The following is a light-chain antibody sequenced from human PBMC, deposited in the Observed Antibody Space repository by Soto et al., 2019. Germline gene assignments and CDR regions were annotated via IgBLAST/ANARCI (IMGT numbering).Light chain of an antibody. J-gene: IGKJ5*01. V-gene: IGKV1-27*01. CDR1: QDISNY. CDR2: AAS. CDR3: QRYNIGRLT. Sequence: DIPMTQSPSSLSASVGDRVTMTCRASQDISNYLAWYQQKPGKDPKLLIYAASILQSGVPSRFSGSGSGTDFTLTISSLQTEDVATYYCQRYNIGRLTFGQGTRLEIK.